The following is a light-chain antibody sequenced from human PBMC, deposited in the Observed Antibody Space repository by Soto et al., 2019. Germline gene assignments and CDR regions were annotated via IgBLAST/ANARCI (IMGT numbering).Light chain of an antibody. CDR2: GAS. CDR1: QSVSSY. CDR3: HQYNNSPRT. J-gene: IGKJ1*01. Sequence: EIVLTQSPGTLSLSPGERATLSCRASQSVSSYLAWYQQRPGQAPRLLIYGASSRATGIPDRFSGSGSGTDFTLTISRLEPEDFAVYYCHQYNNSPRTFGQGTKVEIK. V-gene: IGKV3-20*01.